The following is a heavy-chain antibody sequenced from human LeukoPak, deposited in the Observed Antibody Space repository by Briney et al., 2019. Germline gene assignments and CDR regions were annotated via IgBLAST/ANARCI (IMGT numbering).Heavy chain of an antibody. CDR3: AKDEPDYYDSSGYRHYYNGMDV. D-gene: IGHD3-22*01. CDR1: GFTFSSYA. J-gene: IGHJ6*02. V-gene: IGHV3-23*01. CDR2: ISGSGGST. Sequence: GGSLRLSCAASGFTFSSYAMSWVRQAPGKGLEWVSAISGSGGSTYYADSVKGRFTISRDNSKNTLYLQMNSLRADDTAVYYCAKDEPDYYDSSGYRHYYNGMDVWGQGTTVTVSS.